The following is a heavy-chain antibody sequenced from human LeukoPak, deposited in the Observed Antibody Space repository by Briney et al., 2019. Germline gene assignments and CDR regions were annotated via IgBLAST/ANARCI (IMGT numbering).Heavy chain of an antibody. V-gene: IGHV3-23*01. CDR2: ISRFDGRT. Sequence: GGSLRLSCAASGFSFSSFAMSWVRQAPGKGLEWVSSISRFDGRTYYADSVKGRFTISRDNSKNTLYLQMNSLRAEDTAVYYCAKDYYDSSGYQGVFDYWGQGTLVTVSS. CDR3: AKDYYDSSGYQGVFDY. D-gene: IGHD3-22*01. CDR1: GFSFSSFA. J-gene: IGHJ4*02.